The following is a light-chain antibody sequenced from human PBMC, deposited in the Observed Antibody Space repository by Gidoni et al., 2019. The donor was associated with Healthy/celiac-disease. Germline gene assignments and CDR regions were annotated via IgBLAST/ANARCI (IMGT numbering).Light chain of an antibody. CDR3: QQYYSTPPT. V-gene: IGKV4-1*01. CDR1: QSVLYSSNNKNY. CDR2: WAS. J-gene: IGKJ1*01. Sequence: DIVMTQSPDSLAVSLGERATINCESSQSVLYSSNNKNYLAWYQQKPGQPPKLLIYWASTRESGVPDRFSGSGSGTHFTLTISRLQPEDVAVYYCQQYYSTPPTFGQXTKVQIK.